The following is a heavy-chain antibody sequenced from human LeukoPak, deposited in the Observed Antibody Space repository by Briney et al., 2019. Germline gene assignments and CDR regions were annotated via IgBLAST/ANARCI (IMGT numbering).Heavy chain of an antibody. V-gene: IGHV1-69*01. CDR3: ARESESITMIVVDKYPHNYYYYYGMDV. Sequence: ASVKVSCKASGGTFISYAISWVRQAPGQGLGWMGGNIPIFGTANYAQKFQGRVTITADESTSTAYMELSSLRSEDTAVYYCARESESITMIVVDKYPHNYYYYYGMDVWGQGTTVTVSS. D-gene: IGHD3-22*01. J-gene: IGHJ6*02. CDR2: NIPIFGTA. CDR1: GGTFISYA.